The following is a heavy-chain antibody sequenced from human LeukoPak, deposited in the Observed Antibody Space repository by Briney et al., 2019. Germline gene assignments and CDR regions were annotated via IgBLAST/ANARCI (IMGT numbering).Heavy chain of an antibody. CDR2: IYPGDSGH. CDR1: GYSFTSYC. D-gene: IGHD1-26*01. V-gene: IGHV5-51*01. J-gene: IGHJ3*01. Sequence: GESLQISCKVSGYSFTSYCIGWVRPLPGKGREWMGIIYPGDSGHTYSPSFQGQVTISVDKSINTAYLQWSSLQASDTAMYYCGMSGDRVPLQDDVFDVWGQGTMVTVST. CDR3: GMSGDRVPLQDDVFDV.